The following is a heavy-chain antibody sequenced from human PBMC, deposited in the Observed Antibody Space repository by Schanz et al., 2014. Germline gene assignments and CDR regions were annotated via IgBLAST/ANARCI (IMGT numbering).Heavy chain of an antibody. CDR1: GFTVSDHY. Sequence: EVQLVESGGGLVQPGGSLRLSCAVSGFTVSDHYMDWVRQAPGKGLEWLGRVRNRRNSDIIEYAASVEGRFTISRDESKNSLYLQMTNLKTEETAVYYCVVWFGGVRNSWGQGTLVTVSS. D-gene: IGHD3-10*01. CDR3: VVWFGGVRNS. V-gene: IGHV3-72*01. J-gene: IGHJ4*02. CDR2: VRNRRNSDII.